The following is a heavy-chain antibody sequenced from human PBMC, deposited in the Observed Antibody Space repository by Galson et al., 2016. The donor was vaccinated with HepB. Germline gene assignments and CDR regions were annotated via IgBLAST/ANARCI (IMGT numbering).Heavy chain of an antibody. CDR1: GFTFSSYS. CDR3: ARDRYCSSTSCSEPWGGYYYYYGMDV. Sequence: LRLSCAASGFTFSSYSMNWVRQAPGKGLEWVSSISGSSSYIYYADSVRGRFTISRDNAKNSLYLQMNSLRAEDTAVYYCARDRYCSSTSCSEPWGGYYYYYGMDVWGQGTTVTVSS. V-gene: IGHV3-21*01. J-gene: IGHJ6*02. D-gene: IGHD2-2*01. CDR2: ISGSSSYI.